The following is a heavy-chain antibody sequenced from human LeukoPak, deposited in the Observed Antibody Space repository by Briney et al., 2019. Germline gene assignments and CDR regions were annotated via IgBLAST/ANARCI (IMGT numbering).Heavy chain of an antibody. CDR3: ARSIAAAVYFHY. J-gene: IGHJ4*02. V-gene: IGHV3-21*01. CDR1: GFSFSSYE. Sequence: GGSLRLSCAASGFSFSSYEMNWVRQAPGKGLEWVSSISSSGSYIYYADSVKGRFTISRDNAKSSLYLQMNSLRAEDTAVYYCARSIAAAVYFHYWGQGPLVTVSS. CDR2: ISSSGSYI. D-gene: IGHD6-13*01.